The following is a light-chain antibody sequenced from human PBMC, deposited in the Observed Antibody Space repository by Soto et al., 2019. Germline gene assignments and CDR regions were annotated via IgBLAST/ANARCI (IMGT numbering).Light chain of an antibody. Sequence: FTQSPGSLTLSHGKRPTLSCRASQSVSSSYLAWYQQKPGQAPRLLIYGASNRATGIPDRFSGSGSGTDFTLTISRLEPEDFAVYYCQQYGSSGTFGQGTKVDIK. CDR1: QSVSSSY. CDR2: GAS. CDR3: QQYGSSGT. V-gene: IGKV3-20*01. J-gene: IGKJ1*01.